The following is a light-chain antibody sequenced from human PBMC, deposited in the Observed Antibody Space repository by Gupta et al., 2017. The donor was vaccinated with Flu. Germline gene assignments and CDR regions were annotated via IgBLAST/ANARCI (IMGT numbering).Light chain of an antibody. CDR3: QQYGRSAVT. J-gene: IGKJ4*01. Sequence: DIVFTQSPGTLSLSPGERVTLSCRASQSVANNYVAWYQQRPGQAPRLLMYGASNRATGIPDRFSGSGSGTXFTLTIXRREPEESATYFCQQYGRSAVTFGXGSKVEF. CDR2: GAS. V-gene: IGKV3-20*01. CDR1: QSVANNY.